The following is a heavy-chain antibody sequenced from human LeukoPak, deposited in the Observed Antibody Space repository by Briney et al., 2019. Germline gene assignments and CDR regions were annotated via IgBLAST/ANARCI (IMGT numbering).Heavy chain of an antibody. Sequence: PVKVSCKASGGTFSSYAISWVRQAPGQGLEWMGRIIPILGIANYAQKFQGRVTITADKSTSTAYMELSSLRSEDTAVYYCARRKGEYYDSGYYYGMDVWGQGTTVTVSS. CDR1: GGTFSSYA. D-gene: IGHD3-22*01. J-gene: IGHJ6*02. CDR2: IIPILGIA. CDR3: ARRKGEYYDSGYYYGMDV. V-gene: IGHV1-69*04.